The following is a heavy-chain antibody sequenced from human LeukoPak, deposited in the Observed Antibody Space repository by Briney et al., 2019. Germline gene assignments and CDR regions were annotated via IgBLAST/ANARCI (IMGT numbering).Heavy chain of an antibody. CDR2: IYYSGST. CDR3: AGSNIVGASGVDY. Sequence: SETLSLTCTVSGGSISSYYWSWIRQPPGKGLEWIGYIYYSGSTNYNPSLKSRVTISVDTSKNQFSLKLSSVTAADTAVYYCAGSNIVGASGVDYWGQGTLVTVSS. J-gene: IGHJ4*02. V-gene: IGHV4-59*12. CDR1: GGSISSYY. D-gene: IGHD1-26*01.